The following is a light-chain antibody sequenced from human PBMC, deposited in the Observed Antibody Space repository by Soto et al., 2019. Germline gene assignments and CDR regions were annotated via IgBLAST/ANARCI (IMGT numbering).Light chain of an antibody. CDR3: QQYGSSTPT. J-gene: IGKJ1*01. V-gene: IGKV3-20*01. CDR2: GAS. Sequence: EIVLTQSPGTLSLSLGERATLSCRASQSVSSSYLAWYQQKPGQAPRLLIYGASSRATGIPDRFSGSGSGTDFTLTISRLEPEDFAVYYCQQYGSSTPTFGQGTKVDIK. CDR1: QSVSSSY.